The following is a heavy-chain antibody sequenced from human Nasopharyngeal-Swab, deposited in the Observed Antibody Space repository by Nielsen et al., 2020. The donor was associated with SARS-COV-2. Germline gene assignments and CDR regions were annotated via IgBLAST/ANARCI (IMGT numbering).Heavy chain of an antibody. CDR3: ARSCRVVTAIRFAFDI. J-gene: IGHJ3*02. V-gene: IGHV4-4*07. D-gene: IGHD2-21*02. Sequence: WIRQPPGKGLEWIGRIYTSGSTNYNPSLKSRVTMSVDTSENQFSLKLSSVTAADTAVYYCARSCRVVTAIRFAFDIWGQGTMVTVSS. CDR2: IYTSGST.